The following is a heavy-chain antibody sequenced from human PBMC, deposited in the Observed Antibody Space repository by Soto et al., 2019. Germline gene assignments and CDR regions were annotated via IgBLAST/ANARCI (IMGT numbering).Heavy chain of an antibody. D-gene: IGHD6-13*01. CDR2: ISYDGSNK. CDR3: AKDRGAAAGDY. CDR1: GFTFSSYG. J-gene: IGHJ4*02. Sequence: QVQLVESGGGVVQPGRSLRLSCAASGFTFSSYGMHWVRQAPGKGLEWVAVISYDGSNKYYADSVKGRFTISRDNSKNTLYLQMNSLRAEDTAVYYCAKDRGAAAGDYWGQGTLVTVSS. V-gene: IGHV3-30*18.